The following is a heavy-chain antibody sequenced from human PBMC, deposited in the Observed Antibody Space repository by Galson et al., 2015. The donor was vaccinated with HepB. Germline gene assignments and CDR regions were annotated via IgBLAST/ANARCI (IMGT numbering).Heavy chain of an antibody. CDR3: ARSFPYHYDGTGYPNADY. V-gene: IGHV3-7*01. J-gene: IGHJ4*02. Sequence: SLRLSCAASGFTFSSYWMSWVRQAPGKGLEWVANIKQDGSEKYYVDSVKGRFTISRDNAKNTLYLQMNSLRSEDTAVYFCARSFPYHYDGTGYPNADYWGQGTLVSVSS. CDR1: GFTFSSYW. D-gene: IGHD3-22*01. CDR2: IKQDGSEK.